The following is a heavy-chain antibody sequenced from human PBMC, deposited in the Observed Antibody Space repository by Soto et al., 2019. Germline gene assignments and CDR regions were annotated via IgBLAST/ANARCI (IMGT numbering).Heavy chain of an antibody. D-gene: IGHD4-17*01. J-gene: IGHJ4*02. CDR2: IHAYNGDT. CDR1: GYTFSSYR. V-gene: IGHV1-18*01. CDR3: ARADYGDDDY. Sequence: QVQLVQSGAEVKKPGASVKVSCKASGYTFSSYRISWVRQAPGQGPAWMGWIHAYNGDTKYAQKFQDRLIMTTDTSTSTAYMELRSLTSDETAVYYCARADYGDDDYWGQGTLVTVSS.